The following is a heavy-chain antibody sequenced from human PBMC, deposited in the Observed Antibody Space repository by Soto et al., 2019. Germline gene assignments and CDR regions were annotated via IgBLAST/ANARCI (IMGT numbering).Heavy chain of an antibody. Sequence: QVQLVESGGGVVQPGRSLRLSCAASGFTFSSYAMHWVRQAPGKGLEWVAVTSYDGSNKYYADSVKGRFTISRDNSKNTLYLQMNSLRAEDTAVYYCARDPRHYDFWSGPFDYWGQGTLVTVSS. D-gene: IGHD3-3*01. CDR2: TSYDGSNK. CDR3: ARDPRHYDFWSGPFDY. CDR1: GFTFSSYA. V-gene: IGHV3-30-3*01. J-gene: IGHJ4*02.